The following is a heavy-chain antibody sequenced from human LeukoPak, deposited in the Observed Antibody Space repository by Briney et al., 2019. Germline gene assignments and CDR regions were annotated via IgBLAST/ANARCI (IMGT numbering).Heavy chain of an antibody. V-gene: IGHV3-21*01. J-gene: IGHJ3*02. Sequence: GGSLRLSCAASGFTFSSYSMNWVRQAPGKGLEWVSSISSSSSYIYYADSVKGRFTISRDNAKNSLYLQMNSLRAEDTAVYYCARVKGLVIIGGRVGDAFDIWGQGTMVTVSS. CDR1: GFTFSSYS. CDR2: ISSSSSYI. CDR3: ARVKGLVIIGGRVGDAFDI. D-gene: IGHD3/OR15-3a*01.